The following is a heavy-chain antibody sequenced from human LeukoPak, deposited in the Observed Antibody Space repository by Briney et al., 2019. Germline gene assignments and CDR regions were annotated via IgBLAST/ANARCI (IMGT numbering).Heavy chain of an antibody. Sequence: GGSLRLSCAASGFTFSSYGMSWVRQAPGKGLEWVSAISGSGGSTYYADSVKGRFTISRDNSENTLYLQMNSLRAEDTAVYYCARERGEDYYDSSGYYKSRGYFDYWGQGTLVTVSS. CDR2: ISGSGGST. V-gene: IGHV3-23*01. CDR3: ARERGEDYYDSSGYYKSRGYFDY. CDR1: GFTFSSYG. D-gene: IGHD3-22*01. J-gene: IGHJ4*02.